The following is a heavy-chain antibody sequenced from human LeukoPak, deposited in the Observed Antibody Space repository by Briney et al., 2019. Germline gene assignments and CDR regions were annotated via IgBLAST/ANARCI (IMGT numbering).Heavy chain of an antibody. CDR2: VSADGAKS. Sequence: GGSLRLSCAASGFRFDDFAMHWVRQSPGKGLEWVSHVSADGAKSYYAESVRGRFTISRDNSKNSLYLQMNTLRSEDTAFYYCAKEIDTLGTNAFDIWGHGTLVTVSS. V-gene: IGHV3-43*02. CDR3: AKEIDTLGTNAFDI. D-gene: IGHD2-15*01. CDR1: GFRFDDFA. J-gene: IGHJ3*02.